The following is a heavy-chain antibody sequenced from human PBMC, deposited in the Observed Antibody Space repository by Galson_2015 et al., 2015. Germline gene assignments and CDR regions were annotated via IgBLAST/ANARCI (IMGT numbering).Heavy chain of an antibody. J-gene: IGHJ4*02. V-gene: IGHV3-74*01. CDR2: INSDGSST. CDR3: ARGPHPVNQGGRFRFDY. D-gene: IGHD1-14*01. Sequence: SLRLSCAASGFTFSSYWMHWVRQAPGKGLVWVSRINSDGSSTSYADSVKGRFTISRDNAKNTLYLQMNSLRAEDTAVYYCARGPHPVNQGGRFRFDYWGQGTLVTVSS. CDR1: GFTFSSYW.